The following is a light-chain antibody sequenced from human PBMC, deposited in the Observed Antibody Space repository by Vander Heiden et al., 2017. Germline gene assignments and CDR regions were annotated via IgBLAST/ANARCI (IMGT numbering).Light chain of an antibody. CDR2: DVS. V-gene: IGLV2-14*03. Sequence: QSALTQPASVSGSPGQSITISCTGTSSDVGAYNYVSWYQHHPGKVPKLMIYDVSNRPSGLSSRFSGSKSGNKASLTISGLQAEDEADYYCSSYTSSSTVVFGGGTKLTVL. J-gene: IGLJ2*01. CDR1: SSDVGAYNY. CDR3: SSYTSSSTVV.